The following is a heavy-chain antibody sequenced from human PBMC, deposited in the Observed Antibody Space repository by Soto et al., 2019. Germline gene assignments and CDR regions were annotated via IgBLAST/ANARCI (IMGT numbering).Heavy chain of an antibody. Sequence: EVQLVESGGGLVQPGGSLSLSCAASGFTFSSYEMIWVRQAPGKGLEWVSYIFNSGDIKYYAESVKCRFTISSDNAKSSLYLQMTILKAEDTAVYYCARDRQLTTYDYYGMYVWGQGPTVTVS. CDR2: IFNSGDIK. J-gene: IGHJ6*01. CDR3: ARDRQLTTYDYYGMYV. V-gene: IGHV3-48*03. D-gene: IGHD1-1*01. CDR1: GFTFSSYE.